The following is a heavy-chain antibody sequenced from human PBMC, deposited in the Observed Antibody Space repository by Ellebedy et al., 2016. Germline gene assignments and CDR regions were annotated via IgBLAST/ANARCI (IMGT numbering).Heavy chain of an antibody. V-gene: IGHV3-23*01. CDR1: GFTFTYV. CDR2: ISGSGGTT. Sequence: GGSLRLSXAASGFTFTYVMNWVRQAPGNGLEWVSSISGSGGTTYYADSVKGRFTISRDNANNTLHLQMNSLRAEDTAVYSCARPRGDYGGRGRYYYGMDVWGQGTTVTVSS. CDR3: ARPRGDYGGRGRYYYGMDV. D-gene: IGHD4-23*01. J-gene: IGHJ6*02.